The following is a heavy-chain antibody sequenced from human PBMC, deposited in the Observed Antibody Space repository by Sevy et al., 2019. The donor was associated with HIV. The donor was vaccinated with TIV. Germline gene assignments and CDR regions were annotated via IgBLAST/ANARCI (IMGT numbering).Heavy chain of an antibody. Sequence: GGSLRLSCAVSGFTFRSYLMSWVRQAPGKGLEWVAHIKVDGSEKYHVDSVKGRFTISRDNAKNSLFLQMNSLRVEDTAVYYCARDCSSTSCLWGLDVWGQGTAVTVSS. V-gene: IGHV3-7*03. CDR2: IKVDGSEK. D-gene: IGHD2-2*01. J-gene: IGHJ6*02. CDR3: ARDCSSTSCLWGLDV. CDR1: GFTFRSYL.